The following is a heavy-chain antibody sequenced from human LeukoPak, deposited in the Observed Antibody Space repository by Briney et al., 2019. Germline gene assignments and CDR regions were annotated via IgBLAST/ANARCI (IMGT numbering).Heavy chain of an antibody. CDR1: GYPFTGYY. CDR2: INPNSGGT. V-gene: IGHV1-2*02. J-gene: IGHJ4*02. Sequence: ASVKFSCKASGYPFTGYYMHWVRQAPGQGLEWMGWINPNSGGTNYAQKFQGRVTMTRDTSISTAYMELSRLRSDDTAVYYCARVYDFWSGFDYWGQGTLVTVSS. D-gene: IGHD3-3*01. CDR3: ARVYDFWSGFDY.